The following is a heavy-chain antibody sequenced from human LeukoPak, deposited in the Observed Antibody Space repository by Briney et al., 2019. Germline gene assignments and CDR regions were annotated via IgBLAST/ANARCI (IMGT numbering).Heavy chain of an antibody. CDR2: IIPIFGTA. CDR1: GCTFSSYA. CDR3: ACSPGDYYMDV. Sequence: SVKVSCKASGCTFSSYAISWVGQAPGQGLEWMGGIIPIFGTANYAQKFQGRVTITTDESTSTAYMELSSLRSEDTAVYYCACSPGDYYMDVWGKGTTVTVSS. V-gene: IGHV1-69*05. D-gene: IGHD6-6*01. J-gene: IGHJ6*03.